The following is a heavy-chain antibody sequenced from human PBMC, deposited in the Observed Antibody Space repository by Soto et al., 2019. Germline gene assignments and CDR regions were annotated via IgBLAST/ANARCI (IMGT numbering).Heavy chain of an antibody. V-gene: IGHV1-58*01. CDR3: AADPFCVTTNCYENWLDP. CDR2: IVVGSGNT. D-gene: IGHD2-2*01. CDR1: GFSFTTSA. J-gene: IGHJ5*02. Sequence: SVKVSCKTSGFSFTTSAVQWVRQARGQRLEWIGWIVVGSGNTNSAQKFQERVTITRDMSTSTAYMELSSLTSEDTAVYCCAADPFCVTTNCYENWLDPWGQGTLVTVSS.